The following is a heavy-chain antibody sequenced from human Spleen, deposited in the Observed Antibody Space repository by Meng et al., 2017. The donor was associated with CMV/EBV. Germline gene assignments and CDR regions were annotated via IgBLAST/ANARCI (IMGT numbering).Heavy chain of an antibody. CDR1: GFTFSSYA. CDR3: ARDAGLIRPPTRLRGGMDV. J-gene: IGHJ6*02. CDR2: ISYDGSSK. V-gene: IGHV3-30-3*01. Sequence: GESLKISCAASGFTFSSYAMHWVRQAPGKGLEWLAVISYDGSSKYYADSVKGRLTISRDNSENTLYLQMNSLRGEDTAVYYCARDAGLIRPPTRLRGGMDVWGQGTTVTVSS. D-gene: IGHD2-8*01.